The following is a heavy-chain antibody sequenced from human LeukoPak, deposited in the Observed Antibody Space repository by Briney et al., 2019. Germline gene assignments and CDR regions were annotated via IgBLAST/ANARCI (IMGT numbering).Heavy chain of an antibody. CDR1: GYTFTSYY. CDR2: INPSGGST. CDR3: ARTPLDFYGSGSYYIRHFDD. J-gene: IGHJ4*02. Sequence: ASVKVSCKASGYTFTSYYMHWVRQAPGQGLEWMGLINPSGGSTSYAQKFQGRVTMTRDMSTSTVYMELSSLRSEDTAVYYCARTPLDFYGSGSYYIRHFDDWGQGTLVTVST. V-gene: IGHV1-46*01. D-gene: IGHD3-10*01.